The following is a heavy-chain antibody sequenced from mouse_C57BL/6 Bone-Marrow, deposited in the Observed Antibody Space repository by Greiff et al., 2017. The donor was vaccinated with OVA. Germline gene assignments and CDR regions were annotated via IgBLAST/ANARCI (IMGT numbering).Heavy chain of an antibody. CDR1: GFNIKSTY. J-gene: IGHJ4*01. Sequence: VQLQQSVAELVRPGASVKLSCTASGFNIKSTYMHWVKQRPEQGLEWIGRIDPANGNTKYAPKFQGKATITAATSSNTAYLQLSSLTSEDTAIYYCARMDYWGQGTSVTVSS. V-gene: IGHV14-3*01. CDR2: IDPANGNT. CDR3: ARMDY.